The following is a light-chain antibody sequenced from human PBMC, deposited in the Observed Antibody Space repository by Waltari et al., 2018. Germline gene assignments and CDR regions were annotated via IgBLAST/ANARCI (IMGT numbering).Light chain of an antibody. CDR2: DVT. Sequence: QPDSVSGSPGQSITISFSGISSDSGGYHYVSWYQQHPGEAPKLIIYDVTNRPSGVSDRFSGSKSGSSASLTISGLQPEDEADYYCSSFTSSTTGIFGGGTKLTVL. CDR3: SSFTSSTTGI. CDR1: SSDSGGYHY. V-gene: IGLV2-14*03. J-gene: IGLJ2*01.